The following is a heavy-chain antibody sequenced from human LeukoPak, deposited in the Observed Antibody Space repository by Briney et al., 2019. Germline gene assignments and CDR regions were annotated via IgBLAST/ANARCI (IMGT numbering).Heavy chain of an antibody. CDR2: IIPIFGTA. CDR3: ASPGDDSSGYYWLFRL. Sequence: ASVKVSCKASGGTFISYAISWVRQAPGQGLEWMGGIIPIFGTANYAQTFQGRVTITADESTSTAYMGLSSLRSEDTAVYYCASPGDDSSGYYWLFRLWGQGTLVTVSS. D-gene: IGHD3-22*01. J-gene: IGHJ4*02. CDR1: GGTFISYA. V-gene: IGHV1-69*13.